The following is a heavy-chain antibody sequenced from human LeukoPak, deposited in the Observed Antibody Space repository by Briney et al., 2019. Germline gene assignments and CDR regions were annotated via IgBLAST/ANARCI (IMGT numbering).Heavy chain of an antibody. Sequence: PGGSLRPSCAASGFTFSSYAMSWVRQAPGKGLEWVSAISGSGGSTYYADSVEGRFTISRDNSKNTLYVQMNSLRAEDTAVYYCAKAVVAAGDSLYFDYWGQGTLVTVSS. J-gene: IGHJ4*02. CDR2: ISGSGGST. D-gene: IGHD2-15*01. V-gene: IGHV3-23*01. CDR1: GFTFSSYA. CDR3: AKAVVAAGDSLYFDY.